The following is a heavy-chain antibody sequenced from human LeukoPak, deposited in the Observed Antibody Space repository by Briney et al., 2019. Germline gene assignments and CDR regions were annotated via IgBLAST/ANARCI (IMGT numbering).Heavy chain of an antibody. CDR3: AKVGKTNAGFDY. D-gene: IGHD1-14*01. J-gene: IGHJ4*02. CDR2: IWYDGSNK. Sequence: GGSLRLSCAASGFTFSSYGMHWVRQAPGKGLEWVAVIWYDGSNKYYADSVKGRFTISRDNSKNTLYLQMNRLRDEDTAVYYCAKVGKTNAGFDYWGQGTLVTVSS. CDR1: GFTFSSYG. V-gene: IGHV3-33*06.